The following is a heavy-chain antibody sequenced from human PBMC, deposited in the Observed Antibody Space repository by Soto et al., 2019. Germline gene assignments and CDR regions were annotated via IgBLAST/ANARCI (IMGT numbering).Heavy chain of an antibody. CDR2: INSHGNIT. CDR1: GFTFSNYW. CDR3: AADPIVDY. Sequence: EVQVVESGGGSVQPGGSRRLSCTTSGFTFSNYWMHWVRQAPGKGLVWVSRINSHGNITRYADSVKGRFTISRDNAKNMLFLQMNSLTTEDTAVYYCAADPIVDYWGQGTLVSVSA. D-gene: IGHD2-21*01. J-gene: IGHJ4*02. V-gene: IGHV3-74*01.